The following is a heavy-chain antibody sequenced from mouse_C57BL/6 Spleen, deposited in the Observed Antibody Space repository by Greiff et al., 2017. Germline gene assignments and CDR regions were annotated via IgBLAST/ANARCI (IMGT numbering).Heavy chain of an antibody. V-gene: IGHV5-17*01. CDR1: GFTFSDYG. J-gene: IGHJ2*01. CDR3: ASIYDGYPYYFDY. CDR2: ISSGSSTI. Sequence: EVKLVESGGGLVKPGGSLKLSCAASGFTFSDYGMHWVRQAPEKGLEWVAYISSGSSTIYYADTVKGRFTISRDNAKNTLFLQMTSLRSEDTAMYYCASIYDGYPYYFDYWGQGTTLTVSS. D-gene: IGHD2-3*01.